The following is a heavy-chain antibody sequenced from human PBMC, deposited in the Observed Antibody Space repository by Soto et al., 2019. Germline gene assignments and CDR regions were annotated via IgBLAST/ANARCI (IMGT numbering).Heavy chain of an antibody. CDR3: ARRAPVTPFDY. CDR2: IRSNTYGGTS. Sequence: PGGSLRLSCTTSGFRFGDYAMSWFRQAPGKGPEWIGVIRSNTYGGTSEYAPSVKGRFTLSRDDSANTVYLQMHSLKIEDTGVYYCARRAPVTPFDYWGQGTLVTVSS. D-gene: IGHD4-17*01. CDR1: GFRFGDYA. V-gene: IGHV3-49*03. J-gene: IGHJ4*02.